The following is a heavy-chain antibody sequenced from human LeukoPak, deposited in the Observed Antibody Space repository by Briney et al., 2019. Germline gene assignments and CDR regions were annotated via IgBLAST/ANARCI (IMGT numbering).Heavy chain of an antibody. V-gene: IGHV1-69*04. J-gene: IGHJ3*02. CDR2: IIPILGIA. CDR1: GGTFSSYA. D-gene: IGHD6-13*01. CDR3: ARVEGAWYSSSYDDAFDI. Sequence: GASVKVSCKASGGTFSSYAISWVRQAPGQELEWMGRIIPILGIANYAQKFQGRVSITADKSTSTAYMELSSLRSEDTAVYYCARVEGAWYSSSYDDAFDIRGQGTMVTVSS.